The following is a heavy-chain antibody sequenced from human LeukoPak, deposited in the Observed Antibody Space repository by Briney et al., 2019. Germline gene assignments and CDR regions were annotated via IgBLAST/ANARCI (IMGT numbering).Heavy chain of an antibody. Sequence: GASVNVSCKASGYTFTAYYTHWVRQAPRQGLEWMGWINPNSGGTNYAQKFQGRVTMTRDTSISTAYMELSRLRSDDTAVYYCARDYYDSSGFGAFDIWGQGTMVTVSS. V-gene: IGHV1-2*02. J-gene: IGHJ3*02. D-gene: IGHD3-22*01. CDR3: ARDYYDSSGFGAFDI. CDR2: INPNSGGT. CDR1: GYTFTAYY.